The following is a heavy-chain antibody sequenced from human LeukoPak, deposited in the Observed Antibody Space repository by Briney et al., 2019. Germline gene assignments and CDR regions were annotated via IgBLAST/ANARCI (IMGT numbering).Heavy chain of an antibody. CDR3: ASVPRDYYDSSGLSIFDY. Sequence: ASVKVSCKASGGTFSSYAISWVRQAPGQGLEWMGGIIPIFGTANYAQKFQGRVTITADESTGTAYMELSSLRSEDTAVYYCASVPRDYYDSSGLSIFDYWGQGTLVTVSS. J-gene: IGHJ4*02. D-gene: IGHD3-22*01. CDR2: IIPIFGTA. CDR1: GGTFSSYA. V-gene: IGHV1-69*13.